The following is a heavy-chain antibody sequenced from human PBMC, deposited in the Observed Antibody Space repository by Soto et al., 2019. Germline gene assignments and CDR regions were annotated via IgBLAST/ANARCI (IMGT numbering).Heavy chain of an antibody. V-gene: IGHV4-30-2*01. CDR2: MYHSGST. CDR3: ARAGAAQWLDGPNWFDP. D-gene: IGHD6-19*01. J-gene: IGHJ5*02. CDR1: GGSISSGGYS. Sequence: SETLSLTCAVSGGSISSGGYSWSWIRQPPGKGLEWIGYMYHSGSTYYNPSLKSRVTISIDRSKNQFSLKLSSVTAADTAVYYCARAGAAQWLDGPNWFDPWGQGTLVTVSS.